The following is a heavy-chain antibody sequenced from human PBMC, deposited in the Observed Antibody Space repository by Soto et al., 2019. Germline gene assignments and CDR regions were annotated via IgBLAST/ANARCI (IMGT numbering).Heavy chain of an antibody. CDR3: SRLQSSGDGYDY. V-gene: IGHV3-49*03. CDR1: GFTFGDHA. Sequence: GGSLRLSCTASGFTFGDHAMSWFRQAPGKGLEWIGLVRAKAYGGTTEYAASVKGRFIISRDDPKSIAYLQMDSLKTEDTAVYYCSRLQSSGDGYDYWGQGT. CDR2: VRAKAYGGTT. D-gene: IGHD3-10*01. J-gene: IGHJ4*02.